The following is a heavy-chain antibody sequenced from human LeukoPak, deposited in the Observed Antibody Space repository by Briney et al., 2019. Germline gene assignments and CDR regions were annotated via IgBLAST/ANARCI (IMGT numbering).Heavy chain of an antibody. V-gene: IGHV4-61*02. CDR1: GNSISSGDNY. Sequence: SSETLSLTCTVSGNSISSGDNYWSWIRQPAGKGLEWIGRIYTSGSTNYNPSLKSRVTISVDTSKNQFSLKLSSVTAADTAVYYCARLTGYSSESWFDPWGQGTLVTVSS. CDR3: ARLTGYSSESWFDP. J-gene: IGHJ5*02. D-gene: IGHD3-9*01. CDR2: IYTSGST.